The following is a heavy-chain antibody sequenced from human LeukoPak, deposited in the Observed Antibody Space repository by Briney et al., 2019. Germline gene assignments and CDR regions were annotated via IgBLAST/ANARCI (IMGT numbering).Heavy chain of an antibody. CDR2: IYYGGKT. V-gene: IGHV4-39*07. J-gene: IGHJ6*02. CDR1: GGSISSNSYY. Sequence: SETLSLTCTVSGGSISSNSYYWGWIRQPPGKGLEWIGTIYYGGKTYYNPSLKSRVTISVDTSKNQFSLKLSSVTAADTAVYYCARGQRKWLQAYYFYAMDVWGQGTTVTVS. CDR3: ARGQRKWLQAYYFYAMDV. D-gene: IGHD6-19*01.